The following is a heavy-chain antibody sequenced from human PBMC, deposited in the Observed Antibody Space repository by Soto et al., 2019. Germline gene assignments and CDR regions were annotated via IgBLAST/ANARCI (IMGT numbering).Heavy chain of an antibody. CDR1: GGSFSGYY. CDR2: INHSGNT. J-gene: IGHJ4*02. Sequence: SETLSLTCAVYGGSFSGYYWSWIRQPPGKGLEWIGEINHSGNTNYKPSLKSRVIISVDTSKNQFSLKLSSVTAADTAVYYCARVLGVTTYDYWGQGAVVTVSS. V-gene: IGHV4-34*01. D-gene: IGHD4-17*01. CDR3: ARVLGVTTYDY.